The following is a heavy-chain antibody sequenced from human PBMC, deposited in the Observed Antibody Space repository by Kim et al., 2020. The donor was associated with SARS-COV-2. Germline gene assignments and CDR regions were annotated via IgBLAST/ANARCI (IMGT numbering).Heavy chain of an antibody. V-gene: IGHV4-59*01. Sequence: SETLSLTCTVSGGSISSYYWSWIRQPPGKGLEWIGYIYYSGSTNYNPSLKSRVTISVYTSKNQFSLKLSSVTAADTAVYYCARGPLWFGAGFDPWGQGTLVTVSS. CDR3: ARGPLWFGAGFDP. CDR2: IYYSGST. J-gene: IGHJ5*02. D-gene: IGHD3-10*01. CDR1: GGSISSYY.